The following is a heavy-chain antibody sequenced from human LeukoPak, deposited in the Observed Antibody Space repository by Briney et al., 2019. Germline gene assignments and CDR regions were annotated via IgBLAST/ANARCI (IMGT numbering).Heavy chain of an antibody. D-gene: IGHD3-9*01. V-gene: IGHV3-11*01. CDR2: ISSSGSTI. Sequence: GGSLRLSCAASGFTFSDYYMSWICQAPGKGLEWVSYISSSGSTIYYADSVKGRFTISRDNAKNSLYLQMNSLRAEDTAVYYCARSEGGQYDILTGYYIISGVFDYWGQGTLVTVSS. CDR1: GFTFSDYY. CDR3: ARSEGGQYDILTGYYIISGVFDY. J-gene: IGHJ4*02.